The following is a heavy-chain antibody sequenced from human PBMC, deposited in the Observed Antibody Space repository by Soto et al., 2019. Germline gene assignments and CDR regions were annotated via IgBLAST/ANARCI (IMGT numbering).Heavy chain of an antibody. V-gene: IGHV3-23*01. J-gene: IGHJ3*02. D-gene: IGHD4-4*01. CDR1: GFNFSCYA. CDR2: ISCSCVST. CDR3: AKVPTGEMATVYQAFDI. Sequence: GSLRPSCAASGFNFSCYAMSWVRQAPGKGLEWDSAISCSCVSTYYEDPVKGRFAVSRDNSKSKLYLQMNSIRDEDTAVYYCAKVPTGEMATVYQAFDIWGQGTMVTVSS.